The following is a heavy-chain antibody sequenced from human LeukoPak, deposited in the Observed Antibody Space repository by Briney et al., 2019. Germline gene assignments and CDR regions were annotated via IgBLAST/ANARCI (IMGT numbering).Heavy chain of an antibody. CDR1: GYTFTDYF. CDR2: INPNSGGT. Sequence: ASVKVSCKASGYTFTDYFMNWVRQAPGKGLEWMGWINPNSGGTNFAQNFKGRVTITTDKSKKTDYMELSRLTSDVTAVYYCARDRYCSGASCQGNLQYWGQGTLVPVSS. D-gene: IGHD2-15*01. J-gene: IGHJ1*01. CDR3: ARDRYCSGASCQGNLQY. V-gene: IGHV1-2*02.